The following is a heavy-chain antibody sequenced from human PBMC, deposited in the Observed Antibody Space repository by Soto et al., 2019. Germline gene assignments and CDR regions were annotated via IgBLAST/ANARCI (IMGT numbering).Heavy chain of an antibody. CDR1: GGAFTSYS. D-gene: IGHD1-1*01. CDR2: IIPMSGTT. CDR3: ARGTTGLDY. V-gene: IGHV1-69*12. Sequence: QVHLVQSGAEVKKPGSSVKVSCKASGGAFTSYSFHWVRQAPGQGLEWMGGIIPMSGTTNYALKFQGRVTMTADVPTNTAYTELSSLRSENTAMYFCARGTTGLDYWGQGNRVTGSS. J-gene: IGHJ4*02.